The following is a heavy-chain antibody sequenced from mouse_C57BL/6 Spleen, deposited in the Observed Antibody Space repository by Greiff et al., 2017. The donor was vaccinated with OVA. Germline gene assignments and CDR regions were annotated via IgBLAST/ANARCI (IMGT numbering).Heavy chain of an antibody. CDR2: ISNGGGST. CDR3: ARRDWDGAWFAY. CDR1: GFTFSDYY. D-gene: IGHD4-1*01. Sequence: EVQGVESGGGLVQPGGSLKLSCAASGFTFSDYYMYWVRQTPEKRLEWVAYISNGGGSTYYPDTVKGRFTISRDNAKNTLYLQMSRLKSEDTAMYYCARRDWDGAWFAYWGQGTLVTVSA. V-gene: IGHV5-12*01. J-gene: IGHJ3*01.